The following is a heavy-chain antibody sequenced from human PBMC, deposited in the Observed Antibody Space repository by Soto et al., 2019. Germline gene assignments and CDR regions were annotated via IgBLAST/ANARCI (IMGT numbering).Heavy chain of an antibody. V-gene: IGHV3-23*01. D-gene: IGHD6-13*01. CDR1: GFTFSSYA. Sequence: GGSLRLSCAASGFTFSSYAMSWVRQAPGKGLEWVSAISGSGGSTYYADSVKGRFTISRDNSKNTLYLQMNSLRAEDTAVYYCAKDRQQPVGPTGYNWFDPWGQGTLVTVSS. J-gene: IGHJ5*02. CDR3: AKDRQQPVGPTGYNWFDP. CDR2: ISGSGGST.